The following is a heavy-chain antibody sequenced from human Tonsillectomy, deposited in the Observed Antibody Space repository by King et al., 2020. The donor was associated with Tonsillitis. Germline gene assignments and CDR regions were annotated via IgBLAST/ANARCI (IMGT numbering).Heavy chain of an antibody. CDR2: IYWDDTK. CDR3: ARTGEPYFDS. D-gene: IGHD7-27*01. Sequence: TLKESGPTLVKPTQTLTLTCTVSGLSVSTGGVGGGWIRQPPGKALEWLALIYWDDTKYYRPSLKNRLNITKDNSKNQVVLTMTNMDPVDTATYYCARTGEPYFDSWGQGTLVIVSS. J-gene: IGHJ4*02. CDR1: GLSVSTGGVG. V-gene: IGHV2-5*02.